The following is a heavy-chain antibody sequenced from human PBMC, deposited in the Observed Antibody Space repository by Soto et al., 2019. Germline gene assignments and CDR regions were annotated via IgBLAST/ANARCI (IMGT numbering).Heavy chain of an antibody. D-gene: IGHD6-19*01. CDR2: IYWDDDK. J-gene: IGHJ4*02. V-gene: IGHV2-5*02. CDR1: GFSLSSTRMA. CDR3: AHIVVAGLGYYFDY. Sequence: QITLKESGPTLLKPTQTLTMTCTFSGFSLSSTRMAVGWIRQPRGKALEWLALIYWDDDKRDIPFLNSRLTITKDTSKNHVVLTMSNMDPVHTARYYCAHIVVAGLGYYFDYWGQGTLVTVSS.